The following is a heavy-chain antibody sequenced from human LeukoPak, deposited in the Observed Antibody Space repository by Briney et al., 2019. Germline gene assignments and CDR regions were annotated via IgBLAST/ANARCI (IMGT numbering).Heavy chain of an antibody. CDR2: ISGSGSDT. D-gene: IGHD3-3*02. CDR1: GFIFSSYA. Sequence: GGSLRLSCAASGFIFSSYAMSWVRQAPGKGLEWDSGISGSGSDTYYADSVKGRFTISRDNSKNTLYLQMNSLRAEDTAVYYCAKHFPFFDYWGQGTLVSVSS. V-gene: IGHV3-23*01. J-gene: IGHJ4*02. CDR3: AKHFPFFDY.